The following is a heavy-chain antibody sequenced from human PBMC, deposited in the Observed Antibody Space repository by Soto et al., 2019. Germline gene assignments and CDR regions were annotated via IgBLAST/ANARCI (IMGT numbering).Heavy chain of an antibody. CDR2: ISAYNGNT. CDR3: ARADDDYYYDGMDV. D-gene: IGHD3-3*01. J-gene: IGHJ6*02. V-gene: IGHV1-18*04. Sequence: QVQLVQSGAEVKKPGASVKVYCQASGYTFTSYGISWVRQAPGQGLEWMGWISAYNGNTNYAQKLQGRVTMTTDTSTSTAYLELRSRRSDDTAVYYCARADDDYYYDGMDVWGQGTTVTVSS. CDR1: GYTFTSYG.